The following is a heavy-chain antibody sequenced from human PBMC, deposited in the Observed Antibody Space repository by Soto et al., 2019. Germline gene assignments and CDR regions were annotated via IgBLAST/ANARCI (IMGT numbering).Heavy chain of an antibody. CDR3: AKSGSYYYDSSGYYVDY. CDR1: GFTFSRYA. J-gene: IGHJ4*02. Sequence: GGSLRLSCAASGFTFSRYAMSWVRQAPGKGLEWVAGISGSGGSKYYADSVKGRFTISRDNSKNTLYLQMNSLRAEDTAVYYCAKSGSYYYDSSGYYVDYWGLGTLVTVSS. CDR2: ISGSGGSK. V-gene: IGHV3-23*01. D-gene: IGHD3-22*01.